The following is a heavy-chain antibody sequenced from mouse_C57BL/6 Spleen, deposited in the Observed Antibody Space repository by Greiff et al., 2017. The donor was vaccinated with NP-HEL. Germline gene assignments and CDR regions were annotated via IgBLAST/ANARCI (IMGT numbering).Heavy chain of an antibody. Sequence: QVQLQQSGAELARPGASVKMSCKASGYTFTSYTMHWVKQRPGQGLEWIGYINPSSGYTKYNQKFKDKATLTADKSSSTAYMQLSSLTSEDSAVYYCARGGDMDYRYAMDYWGQGTSVTVSS. CDR3: ARGGDMDYRYAMDY. V-gene: IGHV1-4*01. J-gene: IGHJ4*01. CDR1: GYTFTSYT. D-gene: IGHD2-4*01. CDR2: INPSSGYT.